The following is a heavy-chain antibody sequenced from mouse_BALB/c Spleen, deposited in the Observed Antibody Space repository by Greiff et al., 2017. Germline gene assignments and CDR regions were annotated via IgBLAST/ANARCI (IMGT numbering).Heavy chain of an antibody. CDR2: INPGSGGT. J-gene: IGHJ4*01. V-gene: IGHV1-54*01. Sequence: QVQLQQSGAELVRPGTSVKVSCKASGYAFTNYLIEWVKQRPGQGLEWIGVINPGSGGTNYNEKFKGKATLTADKSSSTAYMQLSSLTSDDSAVYFCARHLGSSYGYGMDYWGQGTSVTVSS. D-gene: IGHD1-1*01. CDR3: ARHLGSSYGYGMDY. CDR1: GYAFTNYL.